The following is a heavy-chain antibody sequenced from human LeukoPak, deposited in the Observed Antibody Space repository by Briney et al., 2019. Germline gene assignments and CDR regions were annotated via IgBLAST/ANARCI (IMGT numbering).Heavy chain of an antibody. D-gene: IGHD3-10*01. CDR2: IYTSGST. CDR3: QVTMLREHDAFDI. Sequence: SAPLSLTCTVSGGFISSYDWSWIRQPAGMGLEWIGRIYTSGSTNYNPFLESQVTMSVDKSKNQFSMKLSSVTAADTDLYYCQVTMLREHDAFDIWGQGTMVTVSS. V-gene: IGHV4-4*07. CDR1: GGFISSYD. J-gene: IGHJ3*02.